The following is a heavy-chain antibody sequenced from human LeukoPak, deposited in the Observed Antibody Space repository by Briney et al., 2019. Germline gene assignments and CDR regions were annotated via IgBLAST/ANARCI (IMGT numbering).Heavy chain of an antibody. V-gene: IGHV1-2*02. J-gene: IGHJ4*02. D-gene: IGHD3-10*01. Sequence: GASVTVSCKASGYTFTGYYMQWVRQAPGQGIEWRGGINLNSGGTNYEQKFQGRVTITRDSSKSTAYMELSRVRSDDTAVYYCARGSLSRYYYGSGSYNYWGQGTLVTVSS. CDR2: INLNSGGT. CDR3: ARGSLSRYYYGSGSYNY. CDR1: GYTFTGYY.